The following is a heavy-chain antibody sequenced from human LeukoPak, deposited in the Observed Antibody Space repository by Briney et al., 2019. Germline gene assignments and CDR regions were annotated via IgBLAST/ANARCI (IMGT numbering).Heavy chain of an antibody. CDR2: ISGSGGST. J-gene: IGHJ4*02. V-gene: IGHV3-23*01. CDR1: GFTFSIYA. D-gene: IGHD5-18*01. CDR3: ARGIDSYGSFDY. Sequence: GGSLRLSCAASGFTFSIYAMSWVRQAPGKGLEWVSAISGSGGSTYYADSVKGRFTISRDNSKNTLYLQMNSLRAEDTAVYYCARGIDSYGSFDYWGQGTLVTVSS.